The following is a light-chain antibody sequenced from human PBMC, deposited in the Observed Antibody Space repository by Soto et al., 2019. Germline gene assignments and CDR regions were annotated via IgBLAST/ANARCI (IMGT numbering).Light chain of an antibody. J-gene: IGLJ1*01. Sequence: VLTQPPSASGTPGQRVTISCSGSSSNIGSNTVNWYQQLPGTAPKLLIYSDNQRPSGVPDRFSGSKSGTSASLAISGLQSEDEADYYCAAWDDSLNGYVFGTGTKVTVL. V-gene: IGLV1-44*01. CDR2: SDN. CDR3: AAWDDSLNGYV. CDR1: SSNIGSNT.